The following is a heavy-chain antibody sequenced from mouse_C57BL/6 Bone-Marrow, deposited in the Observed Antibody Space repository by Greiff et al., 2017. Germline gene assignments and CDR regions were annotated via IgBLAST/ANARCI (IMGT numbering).Heavy chain of an antibody. Sequence: EVQLQQSGPELVKPGASVKIPCKASGYTFTDYNMDWVKQSHGKSLEWIGDINPNNGGTIYNQKFKGKATLTVDQSSSTAYMELRSLTSEDTAVYYCARGCGSSYWYFDVWGTGTTVTVSS. J-gene: IGHJ1*03. CDR1: GYTFTDYN. D-gene: IGHD1-1*01. CDR3: ARGCGSSYWYFDV. V-gene: IGHV1-18*01. CDR2: INPNNGGT.